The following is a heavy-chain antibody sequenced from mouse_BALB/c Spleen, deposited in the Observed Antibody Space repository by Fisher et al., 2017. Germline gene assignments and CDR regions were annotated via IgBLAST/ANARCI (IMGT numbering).Heavy chain of an antibody. V-gene: IGHV1-77*01. D-gene: IGHD4-1*01. CDR3: ARWEDYDAMDY. Sequence: DKFKGKATLTADKSSSTAYMELLSLTSEDSAVYYCARWEDYDAMDYWGQGTSVTVSS. J-gene: IGHJ4*01.